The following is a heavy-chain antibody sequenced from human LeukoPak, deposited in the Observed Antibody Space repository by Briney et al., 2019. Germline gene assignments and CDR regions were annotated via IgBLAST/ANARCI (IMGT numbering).Heavy chain of an antibody. CDR2: IYPGDSDT. J-gene: IGHJ4*02. CDR1: GYSFTSYW. Sequence: GESLKISCKGSGYSFTSYWIGWVRPMPGKGLEWMGIIYPGDSDTRYNPSFQGQVTISADKSISTAYLQWSSLKDSDTAMYYCAREADTAMVPDYWGQGTLVTVSS. D-gene: IGHD5-18*01. CDR3: AREADTAMVPDY. V-gene: IGHV5-51*01.